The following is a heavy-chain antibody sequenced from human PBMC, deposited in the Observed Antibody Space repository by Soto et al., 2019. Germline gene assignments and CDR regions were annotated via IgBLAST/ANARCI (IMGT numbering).Heavy chain of an antibody. D-gene: IGHD3-22*01. Sequence: GGSLRLYYAAYGFMFRNAWMSGVRKAPGKGLEWVGRIKSKTDGGTTDYAAPVKGRFTISRDDSKNTLYLQMNSLKTEDKAVSYCNKDILYYYDSSGYYWAFDIWGQGT. CDR2: IKSKTDGGTT. J-gene: IGHJ3*02. V-gene: IGHV3-15*01. CDR1: GFMFRNAW. CDR3: NKDILYYYDSSGYYWAFDI.